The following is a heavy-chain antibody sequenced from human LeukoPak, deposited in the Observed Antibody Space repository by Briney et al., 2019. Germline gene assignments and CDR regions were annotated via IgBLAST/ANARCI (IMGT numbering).Heavy chain of an antibody. CDR2: IYTSGST. J-gene: IGHJ6*02. Sequence: PSETLFLTCTVSGGSISSGSYYWSWIRQPAGKGLEWIGRIYTSGSTNYNPSLKSRVTISVDTSKNQFSLKLSSVTAADTAVYYCARERFVYGMDVWGQGTTVTVSS. CDR1: GGSISSGSYY. CDR3: ARERFVYGMDV. D-gene: IGHD3-3*01. V-gene: IGHV4-61*02.